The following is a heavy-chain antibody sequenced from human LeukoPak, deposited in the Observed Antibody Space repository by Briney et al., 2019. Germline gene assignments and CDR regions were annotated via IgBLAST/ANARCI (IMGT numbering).Heavy chain of an antibody. CDR2: IYHSGST. D-gene: IGHD4-17*01. J-gene: IGHJ3*02. CDR3: ARVAYGDYPLDAFDI. V-gene: IGHV4-4*02. Sequence: SETLSLTCAASGGSISSSNWWSWVRQPPGKGLEWIGEIYHSGSTNYNPSLKSRVTISVDKSKNQFSLKLSSVTAADTAVYYCARVAYGDYPLDAFDIWGQGTMVTVSS. CDR1: GGSISSSNW.